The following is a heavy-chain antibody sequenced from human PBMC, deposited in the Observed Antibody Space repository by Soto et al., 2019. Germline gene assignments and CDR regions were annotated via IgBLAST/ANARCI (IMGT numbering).Heavy chain of an antibody. J-gene: IGHJ6*02. CDR2: IVPIFGTR. Sequence: SVKVSCKISGGTFSRYSISWVRQAPGQGLEWMGGIVPIFGTRNYAQKFQDRVTITTDESATTAHMELSNLRSEDTAVYYCARPYEGGYSSNHHYYYALDVWGRGTAVTVSS. V-gene: IGHV1-69*05. CDR1: GGTFSRYS. D-gene: IGHD3-22*01. CDR3: ARPYEGGYSSNHHYYYALDV.